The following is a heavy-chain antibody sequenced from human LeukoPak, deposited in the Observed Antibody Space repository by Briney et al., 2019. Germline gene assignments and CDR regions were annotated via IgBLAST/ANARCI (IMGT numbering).Heavy chain of an antibody. CDR2: VYHSGT. D-gene: IGHD6-25*01. CDR3: AKSSGGGGHDS. CDR1: GYSIGSGYY. J-gene: IGHJ5*01. V-gene: IGHV4-38-2*02. Sequence: SETLSLTRTVSGYSIGSGYYWAWIRQPPGKGLEWIGCVYHSGTYYKSSLTSRVTISMDTSKNQFSLKLTSVTAADSAFYYCAKSSGGGGHDSWGQGTLVTVSS.